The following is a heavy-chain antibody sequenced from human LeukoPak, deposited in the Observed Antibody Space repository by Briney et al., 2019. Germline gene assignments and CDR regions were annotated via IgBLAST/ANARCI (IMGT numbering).Heavy chain of an antibody. CDR3: ARDSTWQLDY. CDR1: GVTFSRDW. V-gene: IGHV3-7*03. Sequence: RGGALRLSCAASGVTFSRDWMTWVREAPGKGLEWVANIQEDGSYIYYVDSVRGRFTISRDNTKNSLFLQMNSLRADDTAVYFCARDSTWQLDYWRQGTLVTVSS. D-gene: IGHD5-12*01. CDR2: IQEDGSYI. J-gene: IGHJ4*02.